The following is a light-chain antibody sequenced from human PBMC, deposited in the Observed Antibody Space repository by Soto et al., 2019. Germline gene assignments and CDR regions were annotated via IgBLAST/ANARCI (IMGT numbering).Light chain of an antibody. CDR1: SSDVGAYNY. V-gene: IGLV2-14*03. J-gene: IGLJ1*01. CDR3: SSYTTSTTRV. Sequence: VLTQPASVSGSPGQAITISGTGTSSDVGAYNYVSWYQHHPGNAPKLLIYDVSTRPSGVSNRFSGSKSGNTASLTISGLQAEDEADYYCSSYTTSTTRVFGTGTKVTV. CDR2: DVS.